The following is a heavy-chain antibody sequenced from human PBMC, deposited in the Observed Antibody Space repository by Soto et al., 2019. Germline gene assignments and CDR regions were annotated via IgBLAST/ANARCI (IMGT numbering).Heavy chain of an antibody. D-gene: IGHD1-1*01. Sequence: QVQLVQSGAEVMTPGASVKVSCKASGYTFSNFGLSWVRQAPGQGLEWMGWISGYNGNTNSAERFQGRVTMTTDTSTSTAYMEVRNLTSDDTAVYYCARDKGYGFCWSSSSGMDVWGQGTTVTVSS. CDR2: ISGYNGNT. CDR1: GYTFSNFG. V-gene: IGHV1-18*01. J-gene: IGHJ6*02. CDR3: ARDKGYGFCWSSSSGMDV.